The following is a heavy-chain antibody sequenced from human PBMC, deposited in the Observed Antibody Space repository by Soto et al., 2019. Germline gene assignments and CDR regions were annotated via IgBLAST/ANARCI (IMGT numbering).Heavy chain of an antibody. CDR2: IYHSGST. D-gene: IGHD3-3*01. CDR1: GGSISSSNW. J-gene: IGHJ4*02. CDR3: ASSRPQDYDFWSCYYYFDY. V-gene: IGHV4-4*02. Sequence: SETLSLTCAVSGGSISSSNWWRWVRQPPGKGLEWIGEIYHSGSTKYNPSLKSRVSISVDKSKNQFSLKLSSVTAADTAVYYCASSRPQDYDFWSCYYYFDYWGQGTLVTVSS.